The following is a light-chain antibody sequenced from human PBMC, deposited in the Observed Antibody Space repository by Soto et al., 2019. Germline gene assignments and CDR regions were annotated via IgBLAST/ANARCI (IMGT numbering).Light chain of an antibody. CDR2: DNN. CDR3: QSYASSLSGYV. Sequence: QSVLTQPPSVSGAPGQRVTISCTGSSSNIGAGYDVHWYQQLPGTAPKLLIYDNNNRPSGVPDRFSGSKSGTSASLAITGVQAEDDADYYCQSYASSLSGYVFGTGTKLTVL. V-gene: IGLV1-40*01. CDR1: SSNIGAGYD. J-gene: IGLJ1*01.